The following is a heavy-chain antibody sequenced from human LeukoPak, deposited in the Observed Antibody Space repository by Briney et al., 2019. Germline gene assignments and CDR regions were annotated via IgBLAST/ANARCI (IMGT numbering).Heavy chain of an antibody. CDR2: ISYDGSNK. CDR1: GFTFSSYG. Sequence: PGGSLRLSCAASGFTFSSYGVHWVRQAPGKGLEWVAVISYDGSNKYYADSVKGRFTISRDNSKNTLYLQMNSLRAEDTAVYYCAKDSGSGYYYVPSGFDYWGQGTLVTVSS. V-gene: IGHV3-30*18. CDR3: AKDSGSGYYYVPSGFDY. J-gene: IGHJ4*02. D-gene: IGHD3-22*01.